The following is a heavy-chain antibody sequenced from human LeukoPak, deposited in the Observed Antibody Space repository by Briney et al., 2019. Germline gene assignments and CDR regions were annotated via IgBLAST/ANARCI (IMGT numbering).Heavy chain of an antibody. CDR3: ARDSGYYLTFDY. D-gene: IGHD3-22*01. J-gene: IGHJ4*02. Sequence: SETLSLTCTVSGASISNYYWNWIRQPAGKGLEWIGRIYTSGSTNYNPSLKSRVTMSVDTSKNQFSLKLSSVTAADTAVYYCARDSGYYLTFDYWGQGTLVTVSS. V-gene: IGHV4-4*07. CDR2: IYTSGST. CDR1: GASISNYY.